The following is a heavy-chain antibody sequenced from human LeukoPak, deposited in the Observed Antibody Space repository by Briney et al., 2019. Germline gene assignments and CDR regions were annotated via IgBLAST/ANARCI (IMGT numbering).Heavy chain of an antibody. Sequence: GGSLRLSCAASGFTFSSYSMNWVRQAPGKGLEWVSSISSSSSHIYYADSVKGRFTISRDNAKNSLYLQMNSLRAEDTAVYYCARSKMATITADYWGQGTLVTVSS. CDR2: ISSSSSHI. J-gene: IGHJ4*02. D-gene: IGHD5-24*01. CDR3: ARSKMATITADY. CDR1: GFTFSSYS. V-gene: IGHV3-21*01.